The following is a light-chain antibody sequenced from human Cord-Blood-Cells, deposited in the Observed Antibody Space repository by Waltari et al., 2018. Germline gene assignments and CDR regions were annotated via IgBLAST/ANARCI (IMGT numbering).Light chain of an antibody. CDR1: SSDVGGYKY. Sequence: QSALTQPASVSGSPGQSITISCTGTSSDVGGYKYVPWYQQPPGKAPKLMIYDVSNRPSGVSNRFSGSKSGNTASLTISGLQAEDEADYYCSSYTSSSTYVFGTGTKVTVL. CDR2: DVS. CDR3: SSYTSSSTYV. V-gene: IGLV2-14*01. J-gene: IGLJ1*01.